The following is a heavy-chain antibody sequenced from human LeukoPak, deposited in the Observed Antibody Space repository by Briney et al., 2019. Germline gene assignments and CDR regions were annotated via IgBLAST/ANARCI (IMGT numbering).Heavy chain of an antibody. D-gene: IGHD3-22*01. CDR2: INHSGST. CDR1: GGSFSGYY. J-gene: IGHJ5*02. Sequence: PSETLSLTCAVYGGSFSGYYWSWIRQPPGKGLEWIGEINHSGSTNYNPSLKSRVTISVDTSKNQFSLKLSSVTAADTAVYYCARDRQYYDSSGYHWFDPWGQGTLVTVSS. V-gene: IGHV4-34*01. CDR3: ARDRQYYDSSGYHWFDP.